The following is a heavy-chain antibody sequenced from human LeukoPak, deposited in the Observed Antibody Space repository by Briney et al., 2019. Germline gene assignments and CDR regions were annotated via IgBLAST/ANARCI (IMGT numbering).Heavy chain of an antibody. CDR3: ARATTYDILTGFSDY. J-gene: IGHJ4*02. CDR2: ISSSSSYI. Sequence: GGSLRLSCAASGFTFSSYSMNWVRQAPGKGLEWVSSISSSSSYIYYADSVKGRFTISRDNAKKSLYLQMNSLRAEDTAVYYCARATTYDILTGFSDYWGQGTLVTVSS. V-gene: IGHV3-21*01. CDR1: GFTFSSYS. D-gene: IGHD3-9*01.